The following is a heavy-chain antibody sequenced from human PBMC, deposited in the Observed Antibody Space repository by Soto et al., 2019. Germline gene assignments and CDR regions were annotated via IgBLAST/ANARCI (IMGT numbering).Heavy chain of an antibody. CDR1: GYTFTGYY. Sequence: XSVKVSFKASGYTFTGYYMHWVRHTPGQGLELMGWISPYNGNTNYAQKLQGRLAMTTDTSTSTAYMELRSLRSEDTAMYYCARDRLGVSVTGGGFDSWGQGTLVTSPQ. CDR3: ARDRLGVSVTGGGFDS. J-gene: IGHJ4*02. CDR2: ISPYNGNT. D-gene: IGHD2-8*01. V-gene: IGHV1-18*04.